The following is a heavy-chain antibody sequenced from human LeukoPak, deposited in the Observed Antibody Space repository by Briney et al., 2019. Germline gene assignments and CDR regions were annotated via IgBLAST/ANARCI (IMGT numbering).Heavy chain of an antibody. J-gene: IGHJ4*02. CDR3: VSHYCSGAYCFLDY. Sequence: PGGSLRLSCAASGFDFSDYYMSGVRQSPGEGLEWLAYISANGAYTKYADSVKGRSTISRDNAKKSLYLQISGLRAEDTAVYYCVSHYCSGAYCFLDYWGQGTLVTVSS. D-gene: IGHD6-19*01. CDR1: GFDFSDYY. V-gene: IGHV3/OR16-9*01. CDR2: ISANGAYT.